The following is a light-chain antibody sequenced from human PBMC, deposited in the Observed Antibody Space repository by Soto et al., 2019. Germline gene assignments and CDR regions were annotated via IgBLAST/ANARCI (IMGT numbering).Light chain of an antibody. V-gene: IGLV2-11*01. J-gene: IGLJ2*01. Sequence: QSALTQPRSVSGSPGQSVTISCTGTSSDVGGYNYVSWYQQHPGKAPKLMIYDVSKRPSGVPDRFSGSKSGNPASLTISGLQAEDEADYYCCSYAGSYSVVFGGGTQLTVL. CDR3: CSYAGSYSVV. CDR2: DVS. CDR1: SSDVGGYNY.